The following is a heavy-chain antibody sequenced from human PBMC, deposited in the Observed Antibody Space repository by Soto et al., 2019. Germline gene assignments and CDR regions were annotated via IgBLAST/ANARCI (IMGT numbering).Heavy chain of an antibody. Sequence: SVKDSCEASGYTFTRYGISWVRQAPGQGLEWMGWISAYNGNTNYAQKLQGRATMTTDASTSTAYMELRSLRSDDTAVYYCARDSVDTAMVHDALDIWGQGTMVTVSS. CDR2: ISAYNGNT. CDR1: GYTFTRYG. J-gene: IGHJ3*02. V-gene: IGHV1-18*01. CDR3: ARDSVDTAMVHDALDI. D-gene: IGHD5-18*01.